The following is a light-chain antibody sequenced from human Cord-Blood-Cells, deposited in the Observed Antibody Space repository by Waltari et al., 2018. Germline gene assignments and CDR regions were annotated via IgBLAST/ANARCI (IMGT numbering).Light chain of an antibody. CDR3: SSYAGRNNLV. V-gene: IGLV2-8*01. J-gene: IGLJ3*02. CDR2: EVS. CDR1: SSDVGGYNY. Sequence: QSALTQPPSASGSPGQSVTISCTGTSSDVGGYNYVSWYQQHPGKAPKRMMYEVSKRPSGVPDRFSGSKSGNTASLTVSGLQAEDEADYDCSSYAGRNNLVFGGGTKLTVL.